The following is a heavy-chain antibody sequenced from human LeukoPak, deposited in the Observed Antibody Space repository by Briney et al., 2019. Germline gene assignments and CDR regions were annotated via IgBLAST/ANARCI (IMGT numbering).Heavy chain of an antibody. J-gene: IGHJ6*03. CDR2: ISAYNGNT. V-gene: IGHV1-18*01. Sequence: ASVKVSCKASGYTFTSYGISWVRQAPGQGLEWMGWISAYNGNTNYAQKLQGRVTMTTDTSTSTAYMELRSLRSDDTAVYYCARAPQPAYYYYYMDVWGKGTTVTVSS. CDR3: ARAPQPAYYYYYMDV. CDR1: GYTFTSYG. D-gene: IGHD2-2*01.